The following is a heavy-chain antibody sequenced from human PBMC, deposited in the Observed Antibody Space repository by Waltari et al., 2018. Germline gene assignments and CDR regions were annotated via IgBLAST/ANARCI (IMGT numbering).Heavy chain of an antibody. V-gene: IGHV4-38-2*01. CDR3: ARCHDYSSVWFDP. D-gene: IGHD4-4*01. CDR1: GYSSSSGYS. CDR2: IYDSGST. J-gene: IGHJ5*02. Sequence: QVQLQESGPGLVKPSEPLSHTCAVSGYSSSSGYSWGWLRQPPGKGLEWIGYIYDSGSTNYNPSLKSRVTISVDTSKNQFSLKLSSVTAADTAVYYCARCHDYSSVWFDPWGQGTLVTVSS.